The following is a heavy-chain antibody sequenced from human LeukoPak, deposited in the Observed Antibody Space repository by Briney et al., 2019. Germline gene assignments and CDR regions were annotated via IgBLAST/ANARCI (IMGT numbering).Heavy chain of an antibody. J-gene: IGHJ4*02. CDR2: ISAYNGNT. V-gene: IGHV1-18*01. CDR1: GYTFTSYG. D-gene: IGHD2-21*02. Sequence: ASVEVSCKASGYTFTSYGISWVRQAPGQGLEWMGWISAYNGNTNYVQKLQGRVTMTTDTSTSTAYMELRSLRSDDTAVYYCARGSDCGGDCYSEDWGQGTLVTVSS. CDR3: ARGSDCGGDCYSED.